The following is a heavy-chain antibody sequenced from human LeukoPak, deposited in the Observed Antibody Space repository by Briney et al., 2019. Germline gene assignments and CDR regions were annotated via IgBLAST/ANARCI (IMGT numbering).Heavy chain of an antibody. CDR2: ISSSSSYI. CDR3: ARSGSPGSSWYGDAFDI. D-gene: IGHD6-13*01. Sequence: GGSLRLSCAASGFTFSSYSMNWVRQAPGKGLEWVSSISSSSSYIYYADSVKGRFTISRDNAKNSLYLQMNSLRAEDTAAYYCARSGSPGSSWYGDAFDIWGQGTMVTVSS. CDR1: GFTFSSYS. V-gene: IGHV3-21*01. J-gene: IGHJ3*02.